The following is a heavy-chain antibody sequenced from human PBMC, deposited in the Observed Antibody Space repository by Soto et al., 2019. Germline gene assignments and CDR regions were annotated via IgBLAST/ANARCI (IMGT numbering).Heavy chain of an antibody. Sequence: SGGSLRLSCAASGFTFSSYGMHWVRQAPGKGLEWVAVIWYDGSNKYYADSVKGRFTISRDNSKNTLYLQMNSLRAEDTAVYYCAREQLQRLENWFDPWGQGTLVTVSS. J-gene: IGHJ5*02. D-gene: IGHD6-25*01. CDR3: AREQLQRLENWFDP. CDR1: GFTFSSYG. V-gene: IGHV3-33*01. CDR2: IWYDGSNK.